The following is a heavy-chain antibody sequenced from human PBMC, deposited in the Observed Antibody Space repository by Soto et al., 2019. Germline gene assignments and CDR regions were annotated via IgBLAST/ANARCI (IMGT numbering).Heavy chain of an antibody. Sequence: GASVKVSCKASGGTFSSYAIRWVRQAPGQGLEWMGGIIPIFGTANYAQKFPGRVTITADESTRTAYMELSRTGSEATAVPYSARDLPIDFLQGAKENYYYVMAVWGQGTIVTVSS. CDR3: ARDLPIDFLQGAKENYYYVMAV. CDR1: GGTFSSYA. CDR2: IIPIFGTA. D-gene: IGHD3-3*01. J-gene: IGHJ6*02. V-gene: IGHV1-69*13.